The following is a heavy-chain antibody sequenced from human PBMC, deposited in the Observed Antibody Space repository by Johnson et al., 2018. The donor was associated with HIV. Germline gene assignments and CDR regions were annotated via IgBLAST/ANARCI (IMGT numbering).Heavy chain of an antibody. D-gene: IGHD3-22*01. J-gene: IGHJ3*02. V-gene: IGHV3-66*01. CDR3: AASVYYYDSSGYFAFDI. CDR1: GFTVSSNY. Sequence: VQLVESGGGLVQPGGSLRLSCAASGFTVSSNYMSWVRQAPGKGLEWVSVIYSGGSTYYADSVKGRFTISRDNSKNTLYLQMNSLRADDTAVYYCAASVYYYDSSGYFAFDIWGQGTMVTVSS. CDR2: IYSGGST.